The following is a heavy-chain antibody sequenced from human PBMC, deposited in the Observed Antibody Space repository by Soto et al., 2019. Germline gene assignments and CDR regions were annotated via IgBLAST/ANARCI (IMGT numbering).Heavy chain of an antibody. J-gene: IGHJ1*01. CDR2: ISSSSSTI. Sequence: GGSLRLSCAASGFTFSSYSMNWVRQAPGEGLEWLSYISSSSSTIYYADSVNGRFTTSTDNAKNSLYLQMNSLRDEDTAVYYCAREKRSGWYRAEYFQQWGQGTLVTVSS. V-gene: IGHV3-48*02. D-gene: IGHD6-19*01. CDR1: GFTFSSYS. CDR3: AREKRSGWYRAEYFQQ.